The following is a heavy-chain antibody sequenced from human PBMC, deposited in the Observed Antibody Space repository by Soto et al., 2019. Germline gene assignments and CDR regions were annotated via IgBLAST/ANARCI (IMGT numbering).Heavy chain of an antibody. CDR2: IYYSGST. D-gene: IGHD3-3*01. CDR3: ARRTPAPTSGYSRYYFDY. CDR1: GGSISSDIYY. J-gene: IGHJ4*02. Sequence: PSETLSLTCTVSGGSISSDIYYWGWIRQPPGKGLEWIGSIYYSGSTYYNPSLKSRVTISVHTSKNQFSLKLSSVTAADTAVYYCARRTPAPTSGYSRYYFDYWGQGTLVTVSS. V-gene: IGHV4-39*01.